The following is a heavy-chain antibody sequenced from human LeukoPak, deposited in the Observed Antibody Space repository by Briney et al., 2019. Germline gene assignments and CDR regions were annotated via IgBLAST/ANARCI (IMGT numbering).Heavy chain of an antibody. Sequence: GGSLRLSCAASGFTFSSYWMNWVRQAPGKGLEWVANIKQDGSEKYYGDSVKGRFTISRDNSNNTLSVQMNSLRAEDTAVYYCVKGAKYGGSSVDYFYMDVWAKGTTVTVSS. CDR1: GFTFSSYW. CDR2: IKQDGSEK. CDR3: VKGAKYGGSSVDYFYMDV. V-gene: IGHV3-7*03. J-gene: IGHJ6*03. D-gene: IGHD1-26*01.